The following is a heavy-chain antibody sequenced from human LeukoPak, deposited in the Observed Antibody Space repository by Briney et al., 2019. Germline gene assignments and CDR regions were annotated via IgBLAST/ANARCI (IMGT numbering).Heavy chain of an antibody. V-gene: IGHV1-2*02. J-gene: IGHJ4*02. CDR1: GYTFTGYY. CDR3: ARVATIRKYYFDY. CDR2: INPNSGGT. D-gene: IGHD5-24*01. Sequence: ASVKVSCKASGYTFTGYYMHWVRQAPGQGLEWMGWINPNSGGTNYAQKFQGRVTMTRDTSIGTAYMELSRLRSDDTAVYYCARVATIRKYYFDYWGQGTLVTVSS.